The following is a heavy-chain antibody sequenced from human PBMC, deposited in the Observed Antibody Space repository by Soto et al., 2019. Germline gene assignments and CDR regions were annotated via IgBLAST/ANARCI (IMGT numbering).Heavy chain of an antibody. CDR2: IYHSGST. D-gene: IGHD1-26*01. J-gene: IGHJ3*02. CDR1: SGSISSSNW. CDR3: ASLLWPYAFDI. Sequence: QVQLQESGPGLVKPSGTLSLTCAVSSGSISSSNWWSWVRQPPGKGLEWIGEIYHSGSTSYNPSLKSRVILSVDKSKNQFSLKLSSVTAADTAVYYCASLLWPYAFDIWGQGTMVTVSS. V-gene: IGHV4-4*02.